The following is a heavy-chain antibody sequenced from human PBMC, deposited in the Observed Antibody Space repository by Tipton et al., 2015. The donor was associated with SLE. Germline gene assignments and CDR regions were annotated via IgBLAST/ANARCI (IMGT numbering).Heavy chain of an antibody. CDR1: GFIFSTYV. J-gene: IGHJ4*02. D-gene: IGHD3-3*01. CDR2: ITGGGDTT. CDR3: ARSPVDYWNSYSA. Sequence: SLRLSCEGSGFIFSTYVMSWVRQAPGTGREWVSAITGGGDTTYHIDSVKGRFNISRDNSKKSLYLQMSGLRAEDTAVYYCARSPVDYWNSYSAWGPGTLVTVPS. V-gene: IGHV3-23*01.